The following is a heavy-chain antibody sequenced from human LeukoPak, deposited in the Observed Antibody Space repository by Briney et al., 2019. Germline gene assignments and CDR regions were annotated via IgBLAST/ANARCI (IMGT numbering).Heavy chain of an antibody. CDR3: ARALYYYDSSGYRYYYYMDV. V-gene: IGHV1-18*01. CDR1: GYTFTSYG. Sequence: ASVKVSCKASGYTFTSYGISWVRQAPGQGLEWMGWISAYNGNTNYARKLQGRVTMTTDTSTSTAYMELRSLRSDDTAVYYCARALYYYDSSGYRYYYYMDVWGKGTTVTISS. D-gene: IGHD3-22*01. J-gene: IGHJ6*03. CDR2: ISAYNGNT.